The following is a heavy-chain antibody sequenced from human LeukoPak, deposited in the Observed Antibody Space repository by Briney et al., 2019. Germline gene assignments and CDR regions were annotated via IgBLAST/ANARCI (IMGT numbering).Heavy chain of an antibody. CDR2: ISAYDGNT. D-gene: IGHD1-26*01. Sequence: GASVKVSYKASGYTFTSYGISWVRQAPGQGLEWMGWISAYDGNTNYAQKLQGRVTMTTDTSTSTAYMELRSLRSDDTAVYYCARGGGERGSYPNAFDIWGQGTMVTVSS. J-gene: IGHJ3*02. V-gene: IGHV1-18*01. CDR1: GYTFTSYG. CDR3: ARGGGERGSYPNAFDI.